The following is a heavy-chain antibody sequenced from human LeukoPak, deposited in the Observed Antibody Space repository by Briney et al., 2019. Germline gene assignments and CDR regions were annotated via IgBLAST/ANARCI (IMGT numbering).Heavy chain of an antibody. D-gene: IGHD4-17*01. J-gene: IGHJ4*02. CDR3: ARHYYGDYPNLYYFDY. V-gene: IGHV4-31*03. CDR1: GDSVSSGGFY. CDR2: IYYSGST. Sequence: PSQTLSLTCTVSGDSVSSGGFYWSWIRQHPGKGLEWIGYIYYSGSTYYNPSLMSRITILLDTSKNQFSLKLSSVTAADTAVYYCARHYYGDYPNLYYFDYWGQGSLVTVSS.